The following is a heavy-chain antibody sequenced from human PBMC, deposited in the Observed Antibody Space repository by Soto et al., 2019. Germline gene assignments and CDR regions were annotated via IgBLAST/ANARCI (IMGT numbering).Heavy chain of an antibody. CDR2: IYYSGST. CDR3: ARAIYASSTYYLDY. D-gene: IGHD3-22*01. V-gene: IGHV4-30-4*01. J-gene: IGHJ4*02. Sequence: QVQLQESGPGLVKPSQTLSLTCTVSGASISSGDYYWTWIRQPPGKGLEWIGSIYYSGSTYYNPSLNRRVTISVDTSNNQFSLKLSSVTAADTAVYYCARAIYASSTYYLDYWGQGTLVTVSS. CDR1: GASISSGDYY.